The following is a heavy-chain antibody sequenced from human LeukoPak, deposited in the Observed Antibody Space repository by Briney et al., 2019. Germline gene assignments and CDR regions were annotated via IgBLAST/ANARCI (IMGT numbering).Heavy chain of an antibody. CDR1: GYTFTAYY. D-gene: IGHD6-6*01. CDR3: ARDLGVTVRPFSLFY. J-gene: IGHJ4*02. V-gene: IGHV1-2*02. CDR2: INPNSGVT. Sequence: ASVKVSCKASGYTFTAYYMHWVRQAPGQGPEWMGWINPNSGVTNYAQKFQGRVIMTSDTSISTAYMEFSRLRSVDTAMYYCARDLGVTVRPFSLFYWGQGTLVTVSS.